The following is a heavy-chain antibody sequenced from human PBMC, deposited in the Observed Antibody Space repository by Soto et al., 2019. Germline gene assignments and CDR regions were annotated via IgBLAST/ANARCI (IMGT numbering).Heavy chain of an antibody. CDR3: ARHWDWGSLGY. Sequence: QVQLQESGPGLVKPSETLSLTCTVSGGSISSDYWSWIRQPPGKGLEWIGYIYYSGSINYNPSLESRGSISVDTSKHQFYLKLTSVTAADTAVHYCARHWDWGSLGYWGQGTLVTVSS. V-gene: IGHV4-59*08. D-gene: IGHD3-16*01. J-gene: IGHJ4*02. CDR2: IYYSGSI. CDR1: GGSISSDY.